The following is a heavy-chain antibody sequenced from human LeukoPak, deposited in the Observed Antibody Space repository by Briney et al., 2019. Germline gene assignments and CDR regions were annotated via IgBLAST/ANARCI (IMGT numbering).Heavy chain of an antibody. Sequence: SETLSLTCAVYGESFSDYYWSWIRQPPGKGLEWIGEINHGGSTNYNPSLKSRVTISVDTSKNQFSLKLSSVTAEDTAVYYCARDRGTMVRGDHGVDYWGQGTLVTVSS. CDR3: ARDRGTMVRGDHGVDY. CDR2: INHGGST. J-gene: IGHJ4*02. V-gene: IGHV4-34*01. CDR1: GESFSDYY. D-gene: IGHD3-10*01.